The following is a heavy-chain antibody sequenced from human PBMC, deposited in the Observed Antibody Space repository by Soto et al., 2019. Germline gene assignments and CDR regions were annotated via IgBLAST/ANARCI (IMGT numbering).Heavy chain of an antibody. J-gene: IGHJ4*02. CDR3: ARDQGGYDILTGYYKAHHFDQ. D-gene: IGHD3-9*01. CDR1: GYTFGHFY. CDR2: ISPHNRNT. Sequence: QVQLVQSGAEVKKPGDSVKVSCKASGYTFGHFYITWVRQAPGQGLEWMGAISPHNRNTNYAEKFRGRLTMTTDTSTTTAYMELRSLRSDDTAVYYCARDQGGYDILTGYYKAHHFDQWGQGALVTVSS. V-gene: IGHV1-18*01.